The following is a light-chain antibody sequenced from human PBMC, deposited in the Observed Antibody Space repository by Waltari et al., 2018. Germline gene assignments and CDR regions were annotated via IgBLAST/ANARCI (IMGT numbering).Light chain of an antibody. Sequence: DIVMTQSPDSLAVSLGERATINCNSSQSVLLGSYNNNYLAGYQLKPGKPPKLLTYWASTLESGVPDRFSGSGYGTDFTLTISSLQAEDVGVYYCQQYYSTPLTFGGGTKVEIK. CDR1: QSVLLGSYNNNY. J-gene: IGKJ4*01. CDR3: QQYYSTPLT. CDR2: WAS. V-gene: IGKV4-1*01.